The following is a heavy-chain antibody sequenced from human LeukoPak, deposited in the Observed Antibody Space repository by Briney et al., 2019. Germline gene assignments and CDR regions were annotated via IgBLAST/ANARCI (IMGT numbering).Heavy chain of an antibody. CDR1: GFSVGSYA. CDR3: AKDQVTWTSSRFDP. Sequence: PGGSLRLSCAASGFSVGSYAMSWVRQAPGKGLEWVSGLNSGGSTYFADSVKGRFTISRDTSKNTVYLQMNSLRVEDTAIYYCAKDQVTWTSSRFDPWGQGTLVTVSS. CDR2: LNSGGST. J-gene: IGHJ5*02. V-gene: IGHV3-23*01. D-gene: IGHD2-21*02.